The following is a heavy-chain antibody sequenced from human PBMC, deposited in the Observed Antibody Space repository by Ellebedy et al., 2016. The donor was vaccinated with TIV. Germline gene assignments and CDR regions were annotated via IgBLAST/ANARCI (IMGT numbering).Heavy chain of an antibody. D-gene: IGHD2-15*01. CDR1: GFTVSSNY. J-gene: IGHJ3*02. CDR2: VYPGGTT. CDR3: ARDCGGSSCSRRDPFDI. V-gene: IGHV3-53*01. Sequence: PGGSLRLSCAASGFTVSSNYMSWVRQAPGKGLEWVSLVYPGGTTYFADSVKGRFTISRDDSTNTLYLQMNSLSVEDTAVYYCARDCGGSSCSRRDPFDIWGQGTMVTVSA.